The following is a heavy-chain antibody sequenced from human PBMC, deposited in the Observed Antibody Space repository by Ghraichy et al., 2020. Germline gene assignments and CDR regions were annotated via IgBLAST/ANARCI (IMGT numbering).Heavy chain of an antibody. V-gene: IGHV3-30*18. Sequence: GGSLRLSCAASGFTLSSYGMNWVRQAPGKGLEWVAVISYDGSNKYYADSVKGRFTIYRDNSKNTLYLQMNSLRAEDTAVYYCAKVVVGQQLAVDYWGQGTLVTVSS. CDR3: AKVVVGQQLAVDY. D-gene: IGHD6-13*01. CDR1: GFTLSSYG. CDR2: ISYDGSNK. J-gene: IGHJ4*02.